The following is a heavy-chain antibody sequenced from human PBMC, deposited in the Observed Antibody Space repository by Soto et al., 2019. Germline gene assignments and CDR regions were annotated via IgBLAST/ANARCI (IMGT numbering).Heavy chain of an antibody. V-gene: IGHV3-73*02. CDR1: GFIFSDSA. Sequence: EVQLVESGGGLVQPGGSLKLSCAASGFIFSDSAIHWVRQASEKGLEWVGRIRTKPNSYATEYAASVQGRFTISRDDSKKTAYLQMNSLKSEDTAVYYCSRYDGGSVPNYWGQGTLVTVS. J-gene: IGHJ4*02. CDR2: IRTKPNSYAT. D-gene: IGHD2-15*01. CDR3: SRYDGGSVPNY.